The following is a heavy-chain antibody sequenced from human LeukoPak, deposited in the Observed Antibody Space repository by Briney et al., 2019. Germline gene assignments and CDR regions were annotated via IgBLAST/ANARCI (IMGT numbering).Heavy chain of an antibody. Sequence: SETLSLTCTVSGGSISSSNYYWGWIRQPPGKGLEWIGSIYYSGSTYYSPSLKSRVTISVDTSKNQFSLKLSSVTAADTAVYYCARIIEMATIFAPFDPWGQGTLVTVSS. D-gene: IGHD5-24*01. CDR1: GGSISSSNYY. V-gene: IGHV4-39*01. CDR3: ARIIEMATIFAPFDP. J-gene: IGHJ5*02. CDR2: IYYSGST.